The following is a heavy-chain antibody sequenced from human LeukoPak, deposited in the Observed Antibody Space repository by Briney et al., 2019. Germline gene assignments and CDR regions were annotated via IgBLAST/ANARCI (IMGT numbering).Heavy chain of an antibody. V-gene: IGHV1-69*06. CDR2: IIPIFGPT. J-gene: IGHJ4*02. D-gene: IGHD3-16*01. CDR1: GGTFNIYA. Sequence: GASVKVSFKASGGTFNIYAISWVRQAPGQGVGWMGGIIPIFGPTNYTRKFRGRVTLTADKSTRTAYMELSSLRSEDTAVYYCARDNDSRDPPHFDYWGQGTLVTVSS. CDR3: ARDNDSRDPPHFDY.